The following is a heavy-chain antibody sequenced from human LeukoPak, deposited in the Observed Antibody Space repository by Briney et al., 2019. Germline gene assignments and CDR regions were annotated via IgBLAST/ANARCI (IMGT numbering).Heavy chain of an antibody. J-gene: IGHJ4*02. Sequence: PGGSLRLSCAASGFTFSSYGMHWVRQAPGQGLEWVALIRYDGGKEYYADSVKGRFTISRDNSKNTLYLQMNSLRAEDTAVYYCATYRRYSSFDYWGQGTLVTVSS. CDR2: IRYDGGKE. V-gene: IGHV3-30*02. D-gene: IGHD5-18*01. CDR3: ATYRRYSSFDY. CDR1: GFTFSSYG.